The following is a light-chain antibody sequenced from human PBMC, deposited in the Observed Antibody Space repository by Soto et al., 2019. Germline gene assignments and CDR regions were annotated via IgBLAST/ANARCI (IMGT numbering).Light chain of an antibody. J-gene: IGLJ1*01. CDR1: SSDVGGYNY. CDR2: EVS. CDR3: SSYTRSSTPYV. V-gene: IGLV2-14*01. Sequence: QSALTQPASVSGSPGQSITISCTGTSSDVGGYNYVSWYQQHPGKAPKLMIYEVSNRPSRVSNRFSGSKSGNTASLTISGLQAEAEADYYCSSYTRSSTPYVYGTGTKLTVL.